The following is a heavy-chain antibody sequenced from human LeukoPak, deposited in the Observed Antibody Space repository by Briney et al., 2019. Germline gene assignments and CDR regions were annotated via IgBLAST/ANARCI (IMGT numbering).Heavy chain of an antibody. CDR1: GFTFSSYS. V-gene: IGHV3-48*01. CDR3: ARGTRYCSGGSCYSAEFDY. D-gene: IGHD2-15*01. CDR2: ISSSSTI. J-gene: IGHJ4*02. Sequence: GGSLRLSCAASGFTFSSYSMNWVRQAPGKGLEWVSYISSSSTIYYADSVKGRFTISRDNSKNTLYLQMNSLRAEDTAVYYCARGTRYCSGGSCYSAEFDYWGQGTLVTVSS.